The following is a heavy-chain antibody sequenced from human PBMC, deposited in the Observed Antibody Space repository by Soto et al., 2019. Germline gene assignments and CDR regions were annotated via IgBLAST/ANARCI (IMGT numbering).Heavy chain of an antibody. Sequence: ASVKVSCKASGYTFTSYAMHWVRQAPGQRLEWMGWINAGNGNTKYSQKFQGRVTITRDTSASTAYMELSSLRSEDTAVYYCARRKVPTFYYGMDVWGPGTTMTVSS. CDR3: ARRKVPTFYYGMDV. CDR2: INAGNGNT. D-gene: IGHD3-16*01. V-gene: IGHV1-3*01. CDR1: GYTFTSYA. J-gene: IGHJ6*02.